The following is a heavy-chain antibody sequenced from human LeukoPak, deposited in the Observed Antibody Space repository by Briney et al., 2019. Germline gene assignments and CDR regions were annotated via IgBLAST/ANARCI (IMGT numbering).Heavy chain of an antibody. Sequence: PSETLSLTCTVSGGSISSYYWSWIRQPAGKGLEWIGRIYTSGSTNYNPSLKSRVTISVDKSKNQFSLKLSSVTAADTAVYYCARDEVTMARGAPQVAFDIWGQGTMVTVSS. D-gene: IGHD3-10*01. CDR2: IYTSGST. CDR3: ARDEVTMARGAPQVAFDI. V-gene: IGHV4-4*07. J-gene: IGHJ3*02. CDR1: GGSISSYY.